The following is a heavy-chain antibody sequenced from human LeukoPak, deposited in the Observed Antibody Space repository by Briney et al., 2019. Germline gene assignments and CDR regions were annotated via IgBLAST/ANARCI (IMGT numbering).Heavy chain of an antibody. Sequence: PGGSLRLSCAASGFTVSSNYMSWVRQAPGKGLEWVSVIYSGGSTYYADSVKGRFTISRDNSKNTLYLQMNSLRAEDTAVYYCARDHERIVRATRVYYYGMDVWGQGTTVTVSS. J-gene: IGHJ6*02. CDR2: IYSGGST. V-gene: IGHV3-53*01. D-gene: IGHD1-26*01. CDR1: GFTVSSNY. CDR3: ARDHERIVRATRVYYYGMDV.